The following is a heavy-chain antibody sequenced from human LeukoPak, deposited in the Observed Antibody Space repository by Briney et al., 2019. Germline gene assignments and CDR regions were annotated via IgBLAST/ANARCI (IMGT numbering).Heavy chain of an antibody. Sequence: SVKVSCKASGGTFSSYAISWVRQAPGQGLEWMGGIIPIFGAANYAQKFQGRVTITADESTSTAYMELSSLRSEDTAVYYCARDGRYFDWIDAFDIWGQGTMVTVSS. J-gene: IGHJ3*02. D-gene: IGHD3-9*01. V-gene: IGHV1-69*01. CDR2: IIPIFGAA. CDR3: ARDGRYFDWIDAFDI. CDR1: GGTFSSYA.